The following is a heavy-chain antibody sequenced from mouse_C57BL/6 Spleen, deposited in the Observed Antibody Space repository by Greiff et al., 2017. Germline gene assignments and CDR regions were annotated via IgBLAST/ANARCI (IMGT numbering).Heavy chain of an antibody. D-gene: IGHD4-1*01. J-gene: IGHJ4*01. V-gene: IGHV1-22*01. CDR2: INPNNGGT. CDR1: GYTFTDYN. Sequence: VQLQQSGPELVKPGASVKMSCKASGYTFTDYNMHWVKQSHGKSLEWIGYINPNNGGTSYNQKFKGKDTLTVNKSSSTAYMELRSLTSEDSAVYYCSRKSGYAMDYWGQGTSVTVSS. CDR3: SRKSGYAMDY.